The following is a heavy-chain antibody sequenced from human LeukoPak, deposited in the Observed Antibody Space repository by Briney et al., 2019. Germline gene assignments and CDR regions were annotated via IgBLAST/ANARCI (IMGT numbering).Heavy chain of an antibody. V-gene: IGHV3-30-3*01. Sequence: GGSLRLSCAASGLTFSSYAMTWVRQAPGKGLEWVALISYDGSNKYYADSVKGRFTISRDNSKNMLYLQMNSLRAEDTAVYFCARSTSHYFDFWGQGTLVTVSS. CDR3: ARSTSHYFDF. J-gene: IGHJ4*02. CDR2: ISYDGSNK. D-gene: IGHD2-2*01. CDR1: GLTFSSYA.